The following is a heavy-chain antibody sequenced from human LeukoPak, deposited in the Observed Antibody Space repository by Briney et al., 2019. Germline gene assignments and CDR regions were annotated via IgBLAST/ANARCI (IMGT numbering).Heavy chain of an antibody. J-gene: IGHJ4*02. CDR3: ARDSPYYDILTGYYSHYFDY. CDR1: GYTFTSYD. CDR2: MNPNSGNT. Sequence: ASVKVSCKASGYTFTSYDINWVRQATGQGLEWMGWMNPNSGNTGYAQKFQGRVTMTRNTSISTAYMELSSLRSEDTAVYYCARDSPYYDILTGYYSHYFDYWGQGTLVTVSS. V-gene: IGHV1-8*01. D-gene: IGHD3-9*01.